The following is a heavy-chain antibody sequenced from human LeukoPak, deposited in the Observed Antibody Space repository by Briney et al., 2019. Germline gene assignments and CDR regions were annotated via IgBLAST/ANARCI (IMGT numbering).Heavy chain of an antibody. V-gene: IGHV4-34*01. D-gene: IGHD4-17*01. CDR2: INHSGST. CDR3: AASRYDYGDYVPLVY. Sequence: PSETLSLTCAVYGGSFSGHYWSRIRQPPGKGLEWIGEINHSGSTNYNPSLKSRVTISVDTSKNQFSLKLSSVTAADTTVYYCAASRYDYGDYVPLVYWGQGTLVTVSS. CDR1: GGSFSGHY. J-gene: IGHJ4*02.